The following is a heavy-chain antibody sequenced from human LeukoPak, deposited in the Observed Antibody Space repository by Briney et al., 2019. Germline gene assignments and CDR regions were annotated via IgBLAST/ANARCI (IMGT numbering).Heavy chain of an antibody. CDR2: IYTSGTT. Sequence: SETLYLTCTVSGGSISSSSYYWGWIRQPPGKGLEWIGRIYTSGTTNYNPSLKSRVTISIDASKNQFSLRLSSVTAADTAVYYCTRGGELMNFWGQGTLVTVSS. V-gene: IGHV4-39*07. J-gene: IGHJ4*02. CDR3: TRGGELMNF. CDR1: GGSISSSSYY. D-gene: IGHD1-26*01.